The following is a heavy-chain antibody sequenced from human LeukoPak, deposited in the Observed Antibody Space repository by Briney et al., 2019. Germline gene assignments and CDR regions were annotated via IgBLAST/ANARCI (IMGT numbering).Heavy chain of an antibody. CDR1: GGSISSSSYY. D-gene: IGHD2-15*01. CDR3: ARGYCSGGSCYSYYYYNYMDA. V-gene: IGHV4-39*07. CDR2: ISYSGST. J-gene: IGHJ6*03. Sequence: PSETLSLTCTVSGGSISSSSYYWGWIRQPPGKGLEWIGSISYSGSTYYNPSLKSRVTISVDTSKNQFSLKLSSVTAADTAVYYCARGYCSGGSCYSYYYYNYMDAWGKGTTVTVSS.